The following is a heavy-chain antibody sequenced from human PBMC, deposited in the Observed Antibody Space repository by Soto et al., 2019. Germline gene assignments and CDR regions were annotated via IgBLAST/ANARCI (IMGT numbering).Heavy chain of an antibody. V-gene: IGHV4-34*01. CDR1: GGSFSGYY. D-gene: IGHD2-2*01. Sequence: PSETLSLTCAVYGGSFSGYYWSWIRQPPGKGLEWIGEINHSGSTNYNPSLKSRVTISVDTSKNQFSLKLSSVTAADTAVYYCAIMADIVVVPAARRDYYGMDVWGQGTTVTVSS. CDR3: AIMADIVVVPAARRDYYGMDV. J-gene: IGHJ6*02. CDR2: INHSGST.